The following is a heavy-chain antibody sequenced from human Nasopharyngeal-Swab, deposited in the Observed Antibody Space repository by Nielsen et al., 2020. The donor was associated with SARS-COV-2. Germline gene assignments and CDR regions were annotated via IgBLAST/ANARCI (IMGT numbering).Heavy chain of an antibody. D-gene: IGHD2-2*01. CDR1: GFTFSSYS. CDR3: ARTAAASENGMDV. CDR2: ISSSSSSYI. Sequence: GESLKISCAASGFTFSSYSMNWVRQAPGKGLEWVSSISSSSSSYIYYADSVKGRFTISRDNAKNSLYLQMNSLRAEDTAVYYCARTAAASENGMDVWGQGTTVTVSS. V-gene: IGHV3-21*01. J-gene: IGHJ6*02.